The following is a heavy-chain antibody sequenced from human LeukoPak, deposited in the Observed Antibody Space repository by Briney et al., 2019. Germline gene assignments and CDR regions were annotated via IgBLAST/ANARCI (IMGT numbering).Heavy chain of an antibody. J-gene: IGHJ3*02. V-gene: IGHV4-34*01. CDR2: INHSGST. CDR1: GGSFSGYY. D-gene: IGHD3-22*01. Sequence: SETLSLTCAVYGGSFSGYYWSWIRQPPGKGLEWIGEINHSGSTNYNPSLKSRVTISVYTSKNQFSLKLSSVTAADTAVYYCARRRWWRVYDSDAFDIWGQGTMVTVSS. CDR3: ARRRWWRVYDSDAFDI.